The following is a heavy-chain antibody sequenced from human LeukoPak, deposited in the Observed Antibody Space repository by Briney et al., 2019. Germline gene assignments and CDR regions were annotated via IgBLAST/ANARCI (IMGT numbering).Heavy chain of an antibody. D-gene: IGHD6-6*01. CDR2: ISAYNGNT. Sequence: ASVKVSCKASGYTFTSYGISWVRQAPGQGLEWMGWISAYNGNTNYAQKLQGRVTMTTDTSTSTAYMELRSLRSDDTAVYYCARVERIAAPGISYYYYYMDVWGKGTTVTVSS. J-gene: IGHJ6*03. CDR1: GYTFTSYG. CDR3: ARVERIAAPGISYYYYYMDV. V-gene: IGHV1-18*01.